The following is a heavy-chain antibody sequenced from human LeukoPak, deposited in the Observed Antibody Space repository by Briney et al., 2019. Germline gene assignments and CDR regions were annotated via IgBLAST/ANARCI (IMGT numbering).Heavy chain of an antibody. V-gene: IGHV4-59*01. CDR1: GGSISSYY. Sequence: KTSETLSLTCTVSGGSISSYYWSWIRQPPGKGLEWIGSIYYSGSTNYNPSLQSRVTISLDMSRNQFSLKLNSVTAADTAVYYCARFGTSSSRFFDQWGQGTLVTVSS. D-gene: IGHD6-6*01. CDR3: ARFGTSSSRFFDQ. CDR2: IYYSGST. J-gene: IGHJ4*02.